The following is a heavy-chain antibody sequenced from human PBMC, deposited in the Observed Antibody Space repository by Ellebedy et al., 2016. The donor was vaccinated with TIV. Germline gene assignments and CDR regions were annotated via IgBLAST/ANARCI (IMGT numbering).Heavy chain of an antibody. CDR1: GFTFSSYS. Sequence: PGGSLRLSCAASGFTFSSYSMNWVXXAPGKGLEWVSSISSSSSYIYYADSVKGRFTISRDNAKNALYLKRNSLRAEDTAVYYCASSLMENEAVAGTAFLKYWGQGTLVTVSS. V-gene: IGHV3-21*01. D-gene: IGHD6-19*01. J-gene: IGHJ1*01. CDR3: ASSLMENEAVAGTAFLKY. CDR2: ISSSSSYI.